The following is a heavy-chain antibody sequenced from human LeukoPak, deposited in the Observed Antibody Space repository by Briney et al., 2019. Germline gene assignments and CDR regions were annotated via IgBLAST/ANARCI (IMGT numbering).Heavy chain of an antibody. Sequence: SGTLSLTCAVSGGSIRSSNWWSWVRQPPGKGLEWIGEIYHSGSTNYNPSLKSRVTISVDKSKNQFSLKLSSVTAADTAVYYCARVEGLGGRKIDYWGQGTLVTVSS. CDR2: IYHSGST. CDR3: ARVEGLGGRKIDY. J-gene: IGHJ4*02. D-gene: IGHD1-14*01. CDR1: GGSIRSSNW. V-gene: IGHV4-4*02.